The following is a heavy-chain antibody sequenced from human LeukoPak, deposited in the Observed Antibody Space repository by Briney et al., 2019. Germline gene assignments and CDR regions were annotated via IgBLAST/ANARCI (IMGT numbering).Heavy chain of an antibody. CDR1: GGSISSYY. Sequence: SETLSLTCTVSGGSISSYYWSWIRQPPGKGLEWIWYIYYSGSTNYNPSIKSRVTISVNTSKNRFSLKLSSVTAADTSVYYCARHGFGYSSSWAYNWFDPWGQGTLVTVSS. CDR3: ARHGFGYSSSWAYNWFDP. V-gene: IGHV4-59*08. CDR2: IYYSGST. D-gene: IGHD6-13*01. J-gene: IGHJ5*02.